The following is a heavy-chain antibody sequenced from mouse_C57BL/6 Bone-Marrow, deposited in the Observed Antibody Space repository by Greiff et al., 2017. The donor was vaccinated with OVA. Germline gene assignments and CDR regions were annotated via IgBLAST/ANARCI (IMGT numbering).Heavy chain of an antibody. D-gene: IGHD4-1*01. J-gene: IGHJ3*01. CDR3: ARGGTSPFAY. CDR2: INPSTGGT. CDR1: GYSFTGYY. V-gene: IGHV1-42*01. Sequence: VQLQQSGPELVKPGASVKISCKASGYSFTGYYMNWVTQSPEKSLEWIGEINPSTGGTTYNQKFKAKATLTVDKSSSTAYMQLKSLTSEDSAVDDCARGGTSPFAYWGQGTLVTVSA.